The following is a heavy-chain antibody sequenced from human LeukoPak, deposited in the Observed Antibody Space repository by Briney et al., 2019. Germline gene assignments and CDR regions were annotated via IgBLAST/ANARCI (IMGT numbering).Heavy chain of an antibody. Sequence: SVKVSCKASGYTFTTYDITWVRQATGQGLEWMGWMNPNSGNTAYAQKFQGRVTITRNTSISTAYMELSSLRSEDTAVYYCARAFFNSYGYTSFSYYYYYMDVWGKGTTVTISS. CDR3: ARAFFNSYGYTSFSYYYYYMDV. D-gene: IGHD5-18*01. CDR1: GYTFTTYD. CDR2: MNPNSGNT. V-gene: IGHV1-8*03. J-gene: IGHJ6*03.